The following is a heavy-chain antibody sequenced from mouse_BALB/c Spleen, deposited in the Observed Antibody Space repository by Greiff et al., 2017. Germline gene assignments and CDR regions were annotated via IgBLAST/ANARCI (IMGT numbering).Heavy chain of an antibody. J-gene: IGHJ4*01. V-gene: IGHV1-69*02. D-gene: IGHD1-2*01. CDR2: IYPSDSYT. CDR3: TRDYGYLPYYAMDY. CDR1: GYTFTSYW. Sequence: QVQLQQPGAELVRPGASVKLSCKASGYTFTSYWINWVKQRPGQGLEWIGNIYPSDSYTNYNQKFKDKATLTVDKSSSTAYMQLSSPTSEDSAVYYCTRDYGYLPYYAMDYWGQGTSVTVSS.